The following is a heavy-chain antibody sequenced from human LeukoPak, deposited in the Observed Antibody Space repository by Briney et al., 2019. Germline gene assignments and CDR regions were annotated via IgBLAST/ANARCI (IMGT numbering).Heavy chain of an antibody. CDR1: PGITFSDYW. CDR2: IRQDGRET. CDR3: VGGIGWQPDY. Sequence: GGSLRLSCAASPGITFSDYWMNWVRQAPGKGLEWVAIIRQDGRETLYLDSVRGRFTISRDDAKSSVYLEINSLRAEDTAVYYCVGGIGWQPDYWGQGTLVTVSS. J-gene: IGHJ4*02. V-gene: IGHV3-7*03. D-gene: IGHD6-19*01.